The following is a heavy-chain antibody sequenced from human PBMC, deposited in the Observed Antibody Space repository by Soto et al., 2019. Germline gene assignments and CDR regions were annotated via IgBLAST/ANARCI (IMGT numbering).Heavy chain of an antibody. CDR3: ARLGSSWYYFDY. D-gene: IGHD6-13*01. J-gene: IGHJ4*02. Sequence: QVQLVQSGAEVKKPGASVKVSCKASGYTFTSYAMHWVRQAPGQRLEWMGWINAGNGNTKYSQKLQGRVTITRDTSASTAYMELSSLRSEDTAVYYCARLGSSWYYFDYWGQGTLVTVSS. CDR1: GYTFTSYA. CDR2: INAGNGNT. V-gene: IGHV1-3*01.